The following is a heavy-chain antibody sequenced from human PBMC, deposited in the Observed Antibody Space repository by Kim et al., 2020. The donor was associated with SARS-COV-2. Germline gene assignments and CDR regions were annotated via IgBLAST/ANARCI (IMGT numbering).Heavy chain of an antibody. V-gene: IGHV4-4*02. J-gene: IGHJ3*02. D-gene: IGHD3-16*01. Sequence: PSGGTHDTPSLKSRVTMSVDKSKNQFSLKLSSVTAADTAVYYCARVGGIWGQGTMVTVSS. CDR2: PSGGT. CDR3: ARVGGI.